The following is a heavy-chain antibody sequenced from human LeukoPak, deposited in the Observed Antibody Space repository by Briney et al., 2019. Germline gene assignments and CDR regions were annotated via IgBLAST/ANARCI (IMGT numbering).Heavy chain of an antibody. CDR1: GGSISSYY. J-gene: IGHJ3*02. D-gene: IGHD2-21*02. V-gene: IGHV4-59*01. Sequence: SETLSLTCTVSGGSISSYYWSWIRQPPGKGLERIGYIYYSGSTNYNPSLKSRVTISVDTSKNQFSLKLSSVTAADTAVYYCAREVTGNDAFDIWGQGTMVTVSS. CDR2: IYYSGST. CDR3: AREVTGNDAFDI.